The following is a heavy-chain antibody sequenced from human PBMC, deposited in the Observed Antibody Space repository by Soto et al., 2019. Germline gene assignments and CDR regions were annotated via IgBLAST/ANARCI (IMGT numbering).Heavy chain of an antibody. CDR2: IHPSGGGS. D-gene: IGHD2-21*02. V-gene: IGHV1-46*02. CDR1: GYPLNTYY. J-gene: IGHJ4*02. Sequence: ASVKVSCTSSGYPLNTYYLHWVRQAPGQGLEWMGMIHPSGGGSTYAQKFLGRVTMTMDSSTSTVFMELTSLRSADTAVYYCARGGHIAVVTDSFDSWGQGTLVTVSS. CDR3: ARGGHIAVVTDSFDS.